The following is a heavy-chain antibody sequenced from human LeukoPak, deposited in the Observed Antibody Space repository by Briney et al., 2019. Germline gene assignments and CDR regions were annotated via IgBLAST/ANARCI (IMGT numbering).Heavy chain of an antibody. J-gene: IGHJ4*02. V-gene: IGHV3-23*01. CDR2: ISDSGGST. CDR1: GFTFSSYA. Sequence: GGSLRLSCAASGFTFSSYAMSWVRQAPGKGLEWVSAISDSGGSTYDADSVKGRFTISRDNSKNALYLQMNSLRAEDTAVYYCAKDTSIGRYCTNGVCSPFDYWGQGTLVTVSS. D-gene: IGHD2-8*01. CDR3: AKDTSIGRYCTNGVCSPFDY.